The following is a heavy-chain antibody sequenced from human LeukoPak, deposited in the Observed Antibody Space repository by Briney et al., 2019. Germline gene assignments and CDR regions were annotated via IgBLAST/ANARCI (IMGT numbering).Heavy chain of an antibody. V-gene: IGHV3-23*01. CDR1: GFTFSSYW. Sequence: GGSLRLSCAASGFTFSSYWMSWVRQAPGKGLEWVSAISGSGGSTYYADSVKGRFTISRDNSKNTLYLQMNSLRAEDTAVYYCAKDGKGVLIAVAGTVDYWGQGTLVTVSS. J-gene: IGHJ4*02. CDR3: AKDGKGVLIAVAGTVDY. D-gene: IGHD6-19*01. CDR2: ISGSGGST.